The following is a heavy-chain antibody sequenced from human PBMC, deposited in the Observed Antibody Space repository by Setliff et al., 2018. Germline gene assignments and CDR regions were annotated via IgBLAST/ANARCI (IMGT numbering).Heavy chain of an antibody. CDR3: ARPSAGWSKPFDV. V-gene: IGHV5-51*01. Sequence: PGESLKISCKDSGYSFSIPWIGWVRQLPGKGLDWMGLIWPGDSLIKYSPSFQGQVTISADKSISTAYLQWSSLKASDTAIYYCARPSAGWSKPFDVWGQGTMVTVSS. J-gene: IGHJ3*01. CDR2: IWPGDSLI. D-gene: IGHD6-19*01. CDR1: GYSFSIPW.